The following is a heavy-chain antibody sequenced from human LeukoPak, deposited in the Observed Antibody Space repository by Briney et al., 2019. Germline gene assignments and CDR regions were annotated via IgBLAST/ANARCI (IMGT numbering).Heavy chain of an antibody. D-gene: IGHD5-18*01. V-gene: IGHV3-23*01. J-gene: IGHJ4*02. CDR3: AKVDGYSYGFDY. CDR2: ISGSGGST. Sequence: QPGGSLRLSCAASGFTFSSYAMSWVRQAPGKGLEWVSAISGSGGSTYYADSVKGRFTVSRDNSKNTLYLQMNSLRAEDTAVYYCAKVDGYSYGFDYWGQGTLVTVSS. CDR1: GFTFSSYA.